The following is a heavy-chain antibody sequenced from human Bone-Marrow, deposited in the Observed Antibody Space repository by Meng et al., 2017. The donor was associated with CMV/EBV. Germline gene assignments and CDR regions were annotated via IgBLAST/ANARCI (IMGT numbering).Heavy chain of an antibody. CDR1: GFTFDDYG. CDR2: INWNGGST. J-gene: IGHJ6*02. D-gene: IGHD3-10*01. CDR3: ARDSGVIIDRYYYYYGMDV. Sequence: GESLKISCAASGFTFDDYGMSWVRQAPGKGLEWVSGINWNGGSTGYADSVKGRFTISRDNAKNSLYLQMNSLRAEDTALYYCARDSGVIIDRYYYYYGMDVWGQGTTVTVSS. V-gene: IGHV3-20*04.